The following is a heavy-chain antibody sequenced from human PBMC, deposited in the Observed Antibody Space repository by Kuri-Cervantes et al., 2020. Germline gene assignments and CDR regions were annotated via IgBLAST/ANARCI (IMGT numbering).Heavy chain of an antibody. CDR2: IYPGDSAT. V-gene: IGHV5-51*01. D-gene: IGHD3-16*01. CDR3: ARSPGGPKYNYMDV. Sequence: GESLKISCKGSGYSFTSYWIGWVRQMPGKGLEWMGIIYPGDSATRYSPSFEGQVTMSADKSIDTAYLQWSSLKASDTAIYYCARSPGGPKYNYMDVWGKGTTVTVSS. CDR1: GYSFTSYW. J-gene: IGHJ6*03.